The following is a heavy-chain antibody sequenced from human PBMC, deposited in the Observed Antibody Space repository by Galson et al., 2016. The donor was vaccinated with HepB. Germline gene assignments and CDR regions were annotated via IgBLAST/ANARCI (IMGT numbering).Heavy chain of an antibody. J-gene: IGHJ4*02. CDR1: GFTFSSYA. V-gene: IGHV3-30-3*01. Sequence: SLRLSCAASGFTFSSYAMHWVRQAPGKGLEWVAVISYDGSNKYYADAAKGRFTISRDNSKNTLYLQMNSLRTEDTAVYCCSRNLYDYVCGSYRYPQDYWGQGTLVTVSS. CDR3: SRNLYDYVCGSYRYPQDY. D-gene: IGHD3-16*02. CDR2: ISYDGSNK.